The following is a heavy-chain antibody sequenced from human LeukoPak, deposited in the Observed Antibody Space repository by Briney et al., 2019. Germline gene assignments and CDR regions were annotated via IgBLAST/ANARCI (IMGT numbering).Heavy chain of an antibody. J-gene: IGHJ4*02. Sequence: GGSLRLSCAASGFTFSSYEMNWVRQAPGKGLEWVSYISSSGSTIYYADSVKGRFTISRDNAKNSLYLQMNSLRAEDTAVYYCASSPPSYYDILTGYYIAPFDYWGQGTLVTVSS. CDR1: GFTFSSYE. CDR2: ISSSGSTI. D-gene: IGHD3-9*01. CDR3: ASSPPSYYDILTGYYIAPFDY. V-gene: IGHV3-48*03.